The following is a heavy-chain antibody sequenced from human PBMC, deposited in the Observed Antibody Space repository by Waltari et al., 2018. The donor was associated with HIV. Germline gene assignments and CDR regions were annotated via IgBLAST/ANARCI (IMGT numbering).Heavy chain of an antibody. D-gene: IGHD2-21*01. V-gene: IGHV7-4-1*02. CDR1: GYKFGSYA. CDR3: SRGRSSRWARPWGGFAI. J-gene: IGHJ3*02. Sequence: QVQLIQSASEVRKPGASVNISCKASGYKFGSYAMNWLRQAPGEGLEWMGWINTEIGLPTYAPAFIRHLHMSLNTSVSTTYLQINTLRPSVSSVYYCSRGRSSRWARPWGGFAIWGQGTRVVVSS. CDR2: INTEIGLP.